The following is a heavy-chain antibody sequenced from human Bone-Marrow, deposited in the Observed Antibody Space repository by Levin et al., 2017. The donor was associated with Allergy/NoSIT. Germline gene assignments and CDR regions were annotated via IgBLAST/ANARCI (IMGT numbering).Heavy chain of an antibody. Sequence: SSETLSLTCSVSGDSINNPYYYWSWIRQPPGKGLEWIASVYYSGGTYYSPSLKSRVTISIDTSKNQFSLKLTSLTAADTAVYFCAKNESRRGWFDSWGQGTLVTVSS. J-gene: IGHJ5*01. CDR2: VYYSGGT. V-gene: IGHV4-61*01. CDR1: GDSINNPYYY. CDR3: AKNESRRGWFDS.